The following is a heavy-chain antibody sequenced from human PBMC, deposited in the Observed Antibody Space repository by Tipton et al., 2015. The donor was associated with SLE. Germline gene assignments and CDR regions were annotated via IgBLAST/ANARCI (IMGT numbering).Heavy chain of an antibody. V-gene: IGHV4-39*07. CDR2: IYYTGST. CDR1: GGSISSSSYY. J-gene: IGHJ4*02. Sequence: TLSLTCTVSGGSISSSSYYWGWIRQPPGKGPEWVATIYYTGSTYYNPSLKSRVTISVDTSKNQFSLKLSSVTAADTAVYYCARSHHDILEVDYWGQGTLVTVSS. D-gene: IGHD3-9*01. CDR3: ARSHHDILEVDY.